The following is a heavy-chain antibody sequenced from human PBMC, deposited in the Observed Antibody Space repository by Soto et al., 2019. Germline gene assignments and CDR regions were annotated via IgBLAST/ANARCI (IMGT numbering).Heavy chain of an antibody. CDR3: TTAPAFA. CDR1: SVSNAW. D-gene: IGHD3-3*02. CDR2: IKSKTDGGTT. J-gene: IGHJ5*02. Sequence: SVSNAWMNWVRQAPGKGLEWVGRIKSKTDGGTTDYAAPVKGRFTISRDDSKNTLYLQMNSLKTEDTAVYYCTTAPAFAWGQRTLVTVSS. V-gene: IGHV3-15*07.